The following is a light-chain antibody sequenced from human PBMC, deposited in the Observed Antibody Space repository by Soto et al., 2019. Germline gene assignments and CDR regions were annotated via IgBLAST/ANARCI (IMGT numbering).Light chain of an antibody. CDR2: AAS. J-gene: IGKJ2*01. Sequence: EIVLTQSPGALSLSAGERATLSCRASQSVSTRSLAWYQQRPGQGPRLLIYAASIRATGIPDRFSGSESGTDFTLTISRLEPEDFALYYCQQFGGSYTFGQGTKVEMK. CDR1: QSVSTRS. CDR3: QQFGGSYT. V-gene: IGKV3-20*01.